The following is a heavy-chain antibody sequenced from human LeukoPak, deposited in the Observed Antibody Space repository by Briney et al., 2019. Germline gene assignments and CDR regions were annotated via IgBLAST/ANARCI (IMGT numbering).Heavy chain of an antibody. V-gene: IGHV1-2*02. Sequence: GASVKVSCKASGYTFTGYYMHWVRQAPGQGLEWMGWINPNSGGTNYPQKFQGRVSMTRDTSINTAYMDLTNLRSDDTAIFYCARVKKLMPELEFWGQGTLVTVSS. CDR2: INPNSGGT. CDR3: ARVKKLMPELEF. CDR1: GYTFTGYY. D-gene: IGHD2-2*01. J-gene: IGHJ4*02.